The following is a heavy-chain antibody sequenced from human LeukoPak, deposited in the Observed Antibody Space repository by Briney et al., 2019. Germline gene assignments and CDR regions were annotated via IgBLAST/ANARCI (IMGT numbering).Heavy chain of an antibody. D-gene: IGHD5-12*01. CDR3: ARADSGTSFPPDF. Sequence: GGSLRLSCAASGFTFGSYAMHWVRQAPGKGLEYVSAISTNGDTTYYANSVKGRFTISRDNSKNTLYLQMGSLRGEDMAVYYCARADSGTSFPPDFWGQGTLVTASS. CDR1: GFTFGSYA. V-gene: IGHV3-64*01. CDR2: ISTNGDTT. J-gene: IGHJ4*02.